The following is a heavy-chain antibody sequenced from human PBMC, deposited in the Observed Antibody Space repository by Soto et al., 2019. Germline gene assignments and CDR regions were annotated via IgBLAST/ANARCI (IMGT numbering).Heavy chain of an antibody. Sequence: PSETLSLTCAVYGGSFSGYYWSWIRQPPGKGLEWIGEINHSGSTNYNPSLKSRVTISVDTSKNQFSLKLSSVTAADTAVYYCSEDIHHGMDVWGQGTMVTVSS. CDR3: SEDIHHGMDV. D-gene: IGHD5-18*01. CDR2: INHSGST. J-gene: IGHJ6*02. CDR1: GGSFSGYY. V-gene: IGHV4-34*01.